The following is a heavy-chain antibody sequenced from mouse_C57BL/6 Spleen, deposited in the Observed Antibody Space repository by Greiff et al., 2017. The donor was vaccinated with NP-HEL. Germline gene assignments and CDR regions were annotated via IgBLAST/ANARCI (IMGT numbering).Heavy chain of an antibody. D-gene: IGHD2-5*01. V-gene: IGHV5-17*01. CDR1: GFTFSDYG. CDR3: ARGSNYGFDY. Sequence: DVMLVESGGGLVKPGGSLKLSCAASGFTFSDYGMHWVRQAPEKGLEWVAYISSGSSTIYYADTVKGRFTISRDNAKNTLFLQMTSLRSEDTAMYYCARGSNYGFDYWGQGPTLTVSS. CDR2: ISSGSSTI. J-gene: IGHJ2*01.